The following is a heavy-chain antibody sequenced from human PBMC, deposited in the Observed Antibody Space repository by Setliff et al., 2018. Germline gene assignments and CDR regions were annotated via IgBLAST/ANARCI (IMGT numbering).Heavy chain of an antibody. CDR1: GFAFSNFA. V-gene: IGHV3-23*01. CDR3: TRPALDLEFDL. J-gene: IGHJ4*02. Sequence: GGSLRLSCAASGFAFSNFAMGWVRQAPGRGLEWVSIISAVNSGTYYADSVKGRFSISRDNSKNTVDLEMRSLTADDTALYYCTRPALDLEFDLWGQGTRVTVSS. D-gene: IGHD1-1*01. CDR2: ISAVNSGT.